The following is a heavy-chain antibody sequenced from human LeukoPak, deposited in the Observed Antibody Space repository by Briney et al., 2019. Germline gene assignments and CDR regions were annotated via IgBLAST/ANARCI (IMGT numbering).Heavy chain of an antibody. CDR2: IKKDGSEE. J-gene: IGHJ4*02. CDR3: AKDIQWLVPGYFDY. D-gene: IGHD6-19*01. CDR1: GFTLNSYL. V-gene: IGHV3-7*03. Sequence: GGSLRLSCAASGFTLNSYLMSWVRQAPGRGLEWVANIKKDGSEENYLDSVKGRFTVSRDNAKNSLYLQMNSLRAEDTAVYYCAKDIQWLVPGYFDYWGQGTLVTVSS.